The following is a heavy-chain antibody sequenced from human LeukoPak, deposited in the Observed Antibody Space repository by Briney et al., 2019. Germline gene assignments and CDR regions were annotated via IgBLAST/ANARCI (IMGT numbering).Heavy chain of an antibody. CDR1: GYTFTSYD. CDR3: ARGPYYYDSSGSVGDAFDI. Sequence: ASVKVSCKASGYTFTSYDINWVRQATGQGPEWMGWMNPNSGNTGYAQKFQGRVTMTRNTSISTAYMELSSLRSEDTAVYYCARGPYYYDSSGSVGDAFDIWGQGTMVTVSS. CDR2: MNPNSGNT. D-gene: IGHD3-22*01. V-gene: IGHV1-8*01. J-gene: IGHJ3*02.